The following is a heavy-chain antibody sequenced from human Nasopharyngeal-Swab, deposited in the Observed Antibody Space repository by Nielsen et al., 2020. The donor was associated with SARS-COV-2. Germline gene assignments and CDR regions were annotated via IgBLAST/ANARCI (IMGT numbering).Heavy chain of an antibody. Sequence: SQTLSLTCAISGDSVSNDRVAWNWLRQSPSRGLEWLGRAYYRSEWYNDSAVSVKSRITIKPDPSTNQFSLQLNSVTPEDTAVYYCARDEGAHNSWGQGTLVTVSS. CDR2: AYYRSEWYN. V-gene: IGHV6-1*01. D-gene: IGHD3-16*01. CDR3: ARDEGAHNS. J-gene: IGHJ4*02. CDR1: GDSVSNDRVA.